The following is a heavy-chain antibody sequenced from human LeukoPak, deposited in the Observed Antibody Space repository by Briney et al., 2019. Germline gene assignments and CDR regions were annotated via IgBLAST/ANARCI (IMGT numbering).Heavy chain of an antibody. J-gene: IGHJ5*02. CDR1: GYTFTGYY. CDR2: INPNSGGT. V-gene: IGHV1-2*06. D-gene: IGHD1-26*01. Sequence: ASVKVSCKASGYTFTGYYMHWVRQAPGQGLEWMGRINPNSGGTNYAQKFQGRVTMTRDTSISTAYMELSRLRSDDTAVYYCARDLRVGATNWFDPWGQGTLVTVSS. CDR3: ARDLRVGATNWFDP.